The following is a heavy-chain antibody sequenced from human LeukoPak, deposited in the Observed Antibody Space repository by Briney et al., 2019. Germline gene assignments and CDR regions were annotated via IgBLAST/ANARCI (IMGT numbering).Heavy chain of an antibody. CDR2: INPNSGGT. V-gene: IGHV1-2*02. CDR3: AKVARFGELFENWFDP. CDR1: GYTFTGYY. J-gene: IGHJ5*02. Sequence: ASVKVSCKASGYTFTGYYMHWVRQAPGQGLEWMGWINPNSGGTNYAQKFQGRVTMTRDTSISTAYMELSRLRSDDTAVYYCAKVARFGELFENWFDPWGQGTLVTVSS. D-gene: IGHD3-10*01.